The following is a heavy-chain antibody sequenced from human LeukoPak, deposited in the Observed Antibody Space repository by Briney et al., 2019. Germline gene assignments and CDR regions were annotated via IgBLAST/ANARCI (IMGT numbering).Heavy chain of an antibody. CDR1: GYSISNGYY. CDR2: IYQSVTT. Sequence: SETLSLTCAVSGYSISNGYYWCWIRQPPGKLLEWIGSIYQSVTTYYSPSLKSRVAISTDTPKNQYSLKLTSVNAADTAVYYCARGSNYYYSMDVWGKGTTVTVSS. V-gene: IGHV4-38-2*01. CDR3: ARGSNYYYSMDV. J-gene: IGHJ6*04. D-gene: IGHD3/OR15-3a*01.